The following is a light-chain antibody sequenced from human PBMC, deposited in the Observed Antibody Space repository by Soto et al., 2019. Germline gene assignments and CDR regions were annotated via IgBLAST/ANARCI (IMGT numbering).Light chain of an antibody. CDR1: NSDAGGYIY. J-gene: IGLJ1*01. CDR3: SSYAGSNNPYV. Sequence: QSVLTPAPSASGSPGQSTTIFRTGTNSDAGGYIYVSWYQQHPGKAPQLMIYEVSKRPSGVPDRFSGSKSGNTASLTVSGLQAEDEAYYYCSSYAGSNNPYVFGTGTKVTVL. V-gene: IGLV2-8*01. CDR2: EVS.